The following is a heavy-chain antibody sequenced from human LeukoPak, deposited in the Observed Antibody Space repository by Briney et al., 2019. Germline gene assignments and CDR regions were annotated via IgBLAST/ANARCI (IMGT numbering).Heavy chain of an antibody. D-gene: IGHD1-26*01. Sequence: GGSLKLSCAASGFTFSSYWMSWVRQAPGKGLEWVANIKQDGSEKYYVDSVKGRFTISRDNAKNSLYLQMNSLRAEDTAVYYCARDEGANSYYYYGMDVWGQGTTVTVSS. CDR2: IKQDGSEK. CDR3: ARDEGANSYYYYGMDV. J-gene: IGHJ6*02. CDR1: GFTFSSYW. V-gene: IGHV3-7*01.